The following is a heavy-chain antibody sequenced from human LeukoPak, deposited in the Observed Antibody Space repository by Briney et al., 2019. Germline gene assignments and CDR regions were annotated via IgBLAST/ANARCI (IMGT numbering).Heavy chain of an antibody. CDR2: ISGSGGST. CDR3: VKALTMIVAATDAFDI. D-gene: IGHD3-22*01. Sequence: QSGGSLRLSCAASGFTFSSYAMSWVRQAPGKGLEWVSAISGSGGSTYYADSVKGRFTISRDNSKNTLYLQMNSLRAEDTAVYYCVKALTMIVAATDAFDIWGQGTMVTVSS. V-gene: IGHV3-23*01. CDR1: GFTFSSYA. J-gene: IGHJ3*02.